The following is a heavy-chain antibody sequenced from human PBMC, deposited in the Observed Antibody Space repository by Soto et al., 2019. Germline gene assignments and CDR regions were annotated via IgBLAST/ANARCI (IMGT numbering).Heavy chain of an antibody. CDR1: GGSISSGGNY. J-gene: IGHJ4*02. D-gene: IGHD3-22*01. Sequence: LSLTCTVSGGSISSGGNYWSWIRQHPGKGLEWIGYIYYSGSTYYNPSLKSRVTISVDTSKKQFSLKLSSVTAADTAVYYCARSSYDSSGYIFDYWGQGTLVTVSS. CDR3: ARSSYDSSGYIFDY. CDR2: IYYSGST. V-gene: IGHV4-31*03.